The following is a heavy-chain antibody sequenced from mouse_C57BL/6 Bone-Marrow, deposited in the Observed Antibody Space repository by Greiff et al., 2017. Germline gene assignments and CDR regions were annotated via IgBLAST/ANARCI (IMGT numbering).Heavy chain of an antibody. CDR2: IWRGGST. J-gene: IGHJ4*01. Sequence: VQLQQSGPGLVQPSQSLSITCTVSGFSFTSYGVHWVRQSPGKGLEWLGVIWRGGSTDYNAAFMSRLSITKDNSKSQVFFKMNSLQADDTAIYYCAKRGITCYAMDYWGQGTSVTVSS. CDR3: AKRGITCYAMDY. D-gene: IGHD1-1*01. CDR1: GFSFTSYG. V-gene: IGHV2-5*01.